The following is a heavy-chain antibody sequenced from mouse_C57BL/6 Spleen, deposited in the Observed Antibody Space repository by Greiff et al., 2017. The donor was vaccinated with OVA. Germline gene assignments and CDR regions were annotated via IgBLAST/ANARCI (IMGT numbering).Heavy chain of an antibody. Sequence: QVQLQQPGAELVRPGSSVKLSCKASGYTFTSYWMHWVKQRPIQGLEWIGNIDPSDSETHYNQKFKDKATLTVDKSSSTAYMQLSSLTSEDSAVYYCARGRDYDYDGRAMDYWGQGTSVTVSS. D-gene: IGHD2-4*01. CDR2: IDPSDSET. CDR1: GYTFTSYW. CDR3: ARGRDYDYDGRAMDY. V-gene: IGHV1-52*01. J-gene: IGHJ4*01.